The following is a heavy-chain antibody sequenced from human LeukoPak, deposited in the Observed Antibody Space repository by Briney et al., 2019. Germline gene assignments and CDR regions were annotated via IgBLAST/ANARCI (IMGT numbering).Heavy chain of an antibody. Sequence: SETLSLTCTVSGGSISSGAYYWSWIRQHPGRGLEWIGYIYFSGTTYYNPSLKSRVSISVDMSKNQFSLKLISVTAADAAVYYCVGGDFVTRNFDYWGQGTLVTVSS. CDR2: IYFSGTT. D-gene: IGHD2-21*02. CDR1: GGSISSGAYY. V-gene: IGHV4-31*03. CDR3: VGGDFVTRNFDY. J-gene: IGHJ4*02.